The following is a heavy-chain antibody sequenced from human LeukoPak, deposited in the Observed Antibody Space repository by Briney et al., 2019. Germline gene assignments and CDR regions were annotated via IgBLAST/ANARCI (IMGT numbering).Heavy chain of an antibody. CDR2: INHSGST. D-gene: IGHD3-22*01. CDR3: ARGPRDYDSSGYYYGTNDAFDI. V-gene: IGHV4-34*01. Sequence: PSETLSLTCAVYGGSFSGYYWSWIRQPPGKGLGWIGEINHSGSTNYNPSLKSRVTISVDTSKNQFSLKLSSVTAADTAVYYCARGPRDYDSSGYYYGTNDAFDIWGQGTMVTVSS. CDR1: GGSFSGYY. J-gene: IGHJ3*02.